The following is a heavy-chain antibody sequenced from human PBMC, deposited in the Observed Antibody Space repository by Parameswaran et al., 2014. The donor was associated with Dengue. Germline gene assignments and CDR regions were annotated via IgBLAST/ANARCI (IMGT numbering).Heavy chain of an antibody. Sequence: SNARGCARCPGKGLEWVSSITITGDNTYYADSVKGRFTIFRDNSRNTLYLQMNSLRAEDTAVYYCSTRIGYDYYYYMDVWGKGTTVTVSS. V-gene: IGHV3-23*01. CDR2: ITITGDNT. CDR1: SNA. J-gene: IGHJ6*03. D-gene: IGHD2-15*01. CDR3: STRIGYDYYYYMDV.